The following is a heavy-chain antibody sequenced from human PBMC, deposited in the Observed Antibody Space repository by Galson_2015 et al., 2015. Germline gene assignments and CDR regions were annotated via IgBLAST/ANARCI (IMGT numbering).Heavy chain of an antibody. Sequence: TLSLTCTVSGGSISSSSYYWGWIRQPPGKGLEWIGSIYYSGSTYYNPSLKSRVTISVDTSKNQFSLKLSSVTAADTAVYYCARAIDLIAARPRSNWFDPWGQGTLVTVSS. D-gene: IGHD6-6*01. CDR3: ARAIDLIAARPRSNWFDP. CDR2: IYYSGST. V-gene: IGHV4-39*01. CDR1: GGSISSSSYY. J-gene: IGHJ5*02.